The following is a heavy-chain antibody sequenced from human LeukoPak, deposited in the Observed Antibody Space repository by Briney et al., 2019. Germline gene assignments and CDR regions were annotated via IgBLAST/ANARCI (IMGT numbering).Heavy chain of an antibody. Sequence: GALRLSCAASGFTFSNAWMNWVRQAPGKGLEWVGRIKSKTDGGTTDYAAPVKGRFTISRDDSKNTLYLQMNSLKTEDTAVYYCTTGSYYGSAPGTNLDVWGQGTTVTVSS. J-gene: IGHJ6*02. CDR3: TTGSYYGSAPGTNLDV. V-gene: IGHV3-15*07. CDR1: GFTFSNAW. CDR2: IKSKTDGGTT. D-gene: IGHD3-22*01.